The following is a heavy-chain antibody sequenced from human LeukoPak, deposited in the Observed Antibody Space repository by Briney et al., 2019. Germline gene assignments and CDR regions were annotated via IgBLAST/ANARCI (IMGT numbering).Heavy chain of an antibody. J-gene: IGHJ4*02. D-gene: IGHD4-17*01. CDR3: ARSKGTVTTGIDY. CDR2: IYYSGST. CDR1: GGSISSGGYY. Sequence: SETLSLTCTVPGGSISSGGYYWSWIRQHPGKGMEWIVYIYYSGSTYYNPSLKSRVTISVNTSKNQFSLKLSSVTAADTAVYYCARSKGTVTTGIDYWGQGTLVTVSS. V-gene: IGHV4-31*03.